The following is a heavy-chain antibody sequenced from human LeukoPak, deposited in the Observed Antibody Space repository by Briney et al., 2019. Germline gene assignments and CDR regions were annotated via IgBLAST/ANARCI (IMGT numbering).Heavy chain of an antibody. V-gene: IGHV3-23*01. Sequence: PGGSLRLSCAASGFTFSSYAMSWVRQAPGKGLEWVSAISGSGGSTYYADSVKGRFTISRDNSEDTLYLQMNSLRAGDTAVYHCARDLGCSTSSCRYNWFDPWGQGTLVTVSS. CDR2: ISGSGGST. CDR1: GFTFSSYA. CDR3: ARDLGCSTSSCRYNWFDP. J-gene: IGHJ5*02. D-gene: IGHD2-2*01.